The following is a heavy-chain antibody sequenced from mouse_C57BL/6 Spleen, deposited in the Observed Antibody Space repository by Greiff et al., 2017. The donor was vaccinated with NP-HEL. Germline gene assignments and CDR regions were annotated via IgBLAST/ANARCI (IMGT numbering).Heavy chain of an antibody. D-gene: IGHD2-5*01. CDR1: GFNIKDYY. Sequence: VQLQQSGAELVKPGASVKLSCTASGFNIKDYYMHWVKQRTEQGLAWIGRIDPEDGDTKYAPKFQGKATITADTSSNTAYLQLSSLTSEDTAVYYCARNYINTGSMDYWGQGTSVTVSS. J-gene: IGHJ4*01. V-gene: IGHV14-2*01. CDR3: ARNYINTGSMDY. CDR2: IDPEDGDT.